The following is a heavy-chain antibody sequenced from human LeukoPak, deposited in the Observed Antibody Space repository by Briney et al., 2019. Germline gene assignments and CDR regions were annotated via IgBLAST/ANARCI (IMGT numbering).Heavy chain of an antibody. Sequence: PGGSLRLSCAASGFTFSSYAVHWVRQAPGKGLEGVAIISYDGSNKYYADSVKGRFTISRDNSRNTLYLRMDSLRAEDTAIYYCARSFIDFNPFDNWGQGTLVIVSA. CDR3: ARSFIDFNPFDN. V-gene: IGHV3-30*04. CDR2: ISYDGSNK. J-gene: IGHJ4*02. D-gene: IGHD3-9*01. CDR1: GFTFSSYA.